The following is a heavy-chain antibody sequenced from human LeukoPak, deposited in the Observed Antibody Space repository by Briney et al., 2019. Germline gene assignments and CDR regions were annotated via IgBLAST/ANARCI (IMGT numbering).Heavy chain of an antibody. V-gene: IGHV3-23*01. CDR1: GFTFSSYA. CDR3: AKDQGDIVVVPAAIGLDP. J-gene: IGHJ5*02. Sequence: PGGSLRLSCAASGFTFSSYAMSWVRQAPGKGLEWVSAISGSGGSTYYAHSVKGWFTIYRDNSKNTLYLQMNSLRAEDTAVYYCAKDQGDIVVVPAAIGLDPWGQGTLVTVSS. CDR2: ISGSGGST. D-gene: IGHD2-2*01.